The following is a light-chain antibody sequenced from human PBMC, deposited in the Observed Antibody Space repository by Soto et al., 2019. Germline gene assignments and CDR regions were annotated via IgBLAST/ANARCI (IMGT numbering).Light chain of an antibody. Sequence: EIVLTQSPGTLSLSPGERATLSCRAIQTLSNSFIAWYQQKPGQAPRLLIYDTSSRATGVPDRFSGSGSGTDFTLTISRLEPEDFAVYYCQQYGASPPLSFGGGTKVDI. J-gene: IGKJ4*01. CDR1: QTLSNSF. V-gene: IGKV3-20*01. CDR3: QQYGASPPLS. CDR2: DTS.